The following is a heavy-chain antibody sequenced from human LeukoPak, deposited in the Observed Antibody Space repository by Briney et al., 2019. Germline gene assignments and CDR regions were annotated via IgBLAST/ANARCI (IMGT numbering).Heavy chain of an antibody. V-gene: IGHV3-23*01. J-gene: IGHJ4*02. CDR2: ISGSGGST. CDR1: GFTFSSYA. D-gene: IGHD3-22*01. CDR3: AKDRDYYDSSGHPEDY. Sequence: PGGSLRLSCAASGFTFSSYAMSWVRQAPGKGLEWVSAISGSGGSTYYADSVKGRLTVSRDNSKNTLYLQMNSLRAEDTAVYYCAKDRDYYDSSGHPEDYWGQGTLVTVSS.